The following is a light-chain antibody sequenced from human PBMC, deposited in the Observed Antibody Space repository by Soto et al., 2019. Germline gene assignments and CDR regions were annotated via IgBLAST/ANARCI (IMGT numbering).Light chain of an antibody. J-gene: IGLJ3*02. CDR3: AAWDDSLSGWV. CDR1: SSNIGSNY. CDR2: RNN. Sequence: QPVLTQPPSASGTPGQRVTISCSGSSSNIGSNYVYWYQQLPGTAPKLLIYRNNQRPSGVPDRFSGSKSGTSASLAISGLRYEDEADYYCAAWDDSLSGWVFGGGTKVTVL. V-gene: IGLV1-47*01.